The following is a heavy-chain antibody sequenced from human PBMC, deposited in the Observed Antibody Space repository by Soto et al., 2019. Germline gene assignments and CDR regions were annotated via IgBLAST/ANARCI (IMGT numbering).Heavy chain of an antibody. Sequence: ASVKVSCKASGYTFTSYVISWVRQAPGQGLEWMGWISAYNGNTNYAQKLQGRVTMTTDTSTSTAYMELRSLRSDDTAVYYCARDRFLEWSHYFDYWGQGTLVTVSS. V-gene: IGHV1-18*01. CDR3: ARDRFLEWSHYFDY. J-gene: IGHJ4*02. CDR2: ISAYNGNT. CDR1: GYTFTSYV. D-gene: IGHD3-3*01.